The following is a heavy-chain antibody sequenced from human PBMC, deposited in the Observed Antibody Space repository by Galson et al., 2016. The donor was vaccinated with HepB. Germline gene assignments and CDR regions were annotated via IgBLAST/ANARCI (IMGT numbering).Heavy chain of an antibody. J-gene: IGHJ4*02. D-gene: IGHD3-10*01. V-gene: IGHV3-30*04. CDR2: ISYDGTNK. CDR3: ARVDGFGEPLYFDY. CDR1: GFTFSSYA. Sequence: SLRLSCAASGFTFSSYAMHWVRQAPGKGLEWVAVISYDGTNKYYADSVKGRFTISRDNSKNTLYLQMNSLSAEDTAVYYCARVDGFGEPLYFDYWGQGTLVTVSS.